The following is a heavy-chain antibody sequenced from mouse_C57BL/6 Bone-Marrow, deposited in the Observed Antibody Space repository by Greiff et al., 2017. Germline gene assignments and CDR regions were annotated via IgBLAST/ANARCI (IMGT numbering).Heavy chain of an antibody. CDR1: GFNIKDDY. CDR2: IDPENGDT. Sequence: EVQLQQSGAELVRPGASVKLSCTASGFNIKDDYMHWVKQRPEQGLEWIGWIDPENGDTEYASKFQGKATITADESSNTAYLQLSSLTSEDTAVYYCTTNVWFAYWGQGTLVTVSA. CDR3: TTNVWFAY. J-gene: IGHJ3*01. V-gene: IGHV14-4*01.